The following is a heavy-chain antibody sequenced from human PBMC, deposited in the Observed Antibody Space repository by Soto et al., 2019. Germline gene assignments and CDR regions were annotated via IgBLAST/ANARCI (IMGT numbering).Heavy chain of an antibody. CDR3: ARQPGGGSGWYFDY. CDR2: IIPIFGTA. CDR1: GGTFSSYA. D-gene: IGHD6-19*01. J-gene: IGHJ4*02. Sequence: QVQLVQSGAEVKKPGSSVKVSCKASGGTFSSYAISWVRQAPGQGLEWMGGIIPIFGTANYAQKFQGSVTITADESTRPAYMGLSSLRAEDTAVYYWARQPGGGSGWYFDYWGQGTLVTVSS. V-gene: IGHV1-69*12.